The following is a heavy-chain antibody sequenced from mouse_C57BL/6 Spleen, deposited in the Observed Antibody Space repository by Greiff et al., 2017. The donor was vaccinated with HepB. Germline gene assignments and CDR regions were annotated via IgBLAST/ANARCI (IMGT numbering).Heavy chain of an antibody. CDR1: GYTFTSYW. CDR2: INPSSGYT. Sequence: QVQLQQSGAELAKPGASVKLSCKASGYTFTSYWMHWVKQRPGQGLEWIGYINPSSGYTKYNQKFKDKATLTADKSSSTAYMQLSSLTYEDSEGYYCVRFSYYYGSSYDAMDYWGQGTSVTASS. V-gene: IGHV1-7*01. J-gene: IGHJ4*01. D-gene: IGHD1-1*01. CDR3: VRFSYYYGSSYDAMDY.